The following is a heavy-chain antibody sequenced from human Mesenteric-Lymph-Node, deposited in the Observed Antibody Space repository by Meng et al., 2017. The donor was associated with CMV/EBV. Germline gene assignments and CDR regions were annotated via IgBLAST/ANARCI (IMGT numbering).Heavy chain of an antibody. V-gene: IGHV3-21*01. J-gene: IGHJ4*02. CDR3: ARGYCSSTSCYTSFDY. CDR2: ISSSSSYI. CDR1: RFTFSSYA. D-gene: IGHD2-2*02. Sequence: GESLKISCAASRFTFSSYAMTWVRWVRQAPGKGLEWVSSISSSSSYIYYADSVKGRFTISRDNAKNSLYLQMNSLRAEDTAVYYCARGYCSSTSCYTSFDYWGQGTLVTVSS.